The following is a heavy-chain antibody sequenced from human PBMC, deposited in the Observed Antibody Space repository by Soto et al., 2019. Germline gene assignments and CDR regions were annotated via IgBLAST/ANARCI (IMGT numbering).Heavy chain of an antibody. V-gene: IGHV3-30*18. CDR2: ISYDGSNK. CDR1: GFTFSSYG. D-gene: IGHD3-3*02. Sequence: GGSLRLSCAASGFTFSSYGMHWVRQAPGKGLEWVAVISYDGSNKYYADSVKGRFTISRDNSKNTLYLQMNSLRAEDTAVYYCAKPLLGPNYYFDYWGQGTLVTVSS. J-gene: IGHJ4*02. CDR3: AKPLLGPNYYFDY.